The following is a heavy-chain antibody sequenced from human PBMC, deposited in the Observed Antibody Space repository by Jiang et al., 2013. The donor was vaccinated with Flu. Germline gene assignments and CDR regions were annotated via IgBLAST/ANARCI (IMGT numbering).Heavy chain of an antibody. CDR1: GDSVSSKGAA. Sequence: TLSLTCAISGDSVSSKGAAWNWIRQSPSRGLEWLGRTYYRSKWYNDYAVSVKSRISINPDTSKNQFSLQLTSVTPEDTAVYYCARVEGSSSPFDYWGQGTLVTVSS. D-gene: IGHD6-19*01. V-gene: IGHV6-1*01. CDR2: TYYRSKWYN. J-gene: IGHJ4*02. CDR3: ARVEGSSSPFDY.